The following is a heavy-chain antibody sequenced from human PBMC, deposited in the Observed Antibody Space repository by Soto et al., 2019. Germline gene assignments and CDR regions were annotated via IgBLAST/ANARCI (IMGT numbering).Heavy chain of an antibody. CDR2: INPNSGGT. V-gene: IGHV1-2*04. CDR1: GYTFTGYY. CDR3: ARGYYDSSGYFYGIDV. D-gene: IGHD3-22*01. Sequence: ASVKVSCKASGYTFTGYYMHWVRQAPGQGLEWMGWINPNSGGTNYAQKFQGWVTMTRDTSISTAYMELTRLRSDDTAVYYCARGYYDSSGYFYGIDVRGQGTTVTVSS. J-gene: IGHJ6*02.